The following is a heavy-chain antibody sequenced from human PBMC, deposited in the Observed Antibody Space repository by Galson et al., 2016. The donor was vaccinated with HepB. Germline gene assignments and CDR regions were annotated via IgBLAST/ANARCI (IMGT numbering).Heavy chain of an antibody. CDR3: ARRGREQLVHQYYAMDV. J-gene: IGHJ6*02. V-gene: IGHV1-18*01. CDR2: IGAYNGNT. CDR1: GYTFTNYG. D-gene: IGHD6-6*01. Sequence: SGYTFTNYGISWVRQAPGQGLEWMGGIGAYNGNTFYSQKFQGRVTLTTETSTTTAYMELGSLRSDDTAVYYCARRGREQLVHQYYAMDVWGPGTTVTVSS.